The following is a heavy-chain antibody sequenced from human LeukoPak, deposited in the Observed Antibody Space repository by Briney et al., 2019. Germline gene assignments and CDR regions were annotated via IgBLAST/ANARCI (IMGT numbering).Heavy chain of an antibody. D-gene: IGHD2/OR15-2a*01. CDR1: GFTVSSNY. CDR2: IYSGGST. Sequence: GGSLRLSCAASGFTVSSNYMSWVRQAPGKGLEGGSVIYSGGSTYYADSVKGRFTISRDNSKNTLYLQMNSLRAEDTAVYYCARSKRIPSAPGDAFDIWGQGTMVTVSS. J-gene: IGHJ3*02. V-gene: IGHV3-53*01. CDR3: ARSKRIPSAPGDAFDI.